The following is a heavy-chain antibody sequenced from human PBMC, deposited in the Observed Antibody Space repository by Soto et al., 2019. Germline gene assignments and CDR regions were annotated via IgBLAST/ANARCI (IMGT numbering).Heavy chain of an antibody. V-gene: IGHV3-23*01. CDR3: AKDPHDSSGYYYSLDVRWFDP. CDR2: ISGSGGST. D-gene: IGHD3-22*01. Sequence: EVQLLDSGGGLVQPWGSLRLSCAASGFTFSSYAISWVRQAPGKGLEWVSAISGSGGSTYYADSVKGRFTISRDNSKNTLYLQMNSLRAEDTAVYYCAKDPHDSSGYYYSLDVRWFDPWGQGTLVTVSS. J-gene: IGHJ5*02. CDR1: GFTFSSYA.